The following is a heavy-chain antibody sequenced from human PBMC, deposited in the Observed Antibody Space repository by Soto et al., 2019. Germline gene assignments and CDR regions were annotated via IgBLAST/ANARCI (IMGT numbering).Heavy chain of an antibody. V-gene: IGHV4-39*01. CDR2: IYYSGST. Sequence: SETLSLTCTVSGGSISSSSYYWGWIRQPPGKGLEWIGSIYYSGSTYYNPSLKSRVTISVDTSKNQFSLKLSSVAAADTAVYYCVGAAAGPYYFDYWGQGTLVTVSS. CDR1: GGSISSSSYY. CDR3: VGAAAGPYYFDY. J-gene: IGHJ4*02. D-gene: IGHD6-13*01.